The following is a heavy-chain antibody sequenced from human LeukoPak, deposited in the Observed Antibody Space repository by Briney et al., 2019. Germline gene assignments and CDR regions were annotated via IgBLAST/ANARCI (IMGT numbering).Heavy chain of an antibody. CDR2: IYYSGST. Sequence: AETLSLTCTVSGGFISSYYWSWIRQPPGKGLEWIGYIYYSGSTNYNPSLKSRVTISVDTSKNQFSLKLSSVTAADTAVYYCARARCSSTSCYREAFDIWGQGTMVTVSS. CDR3: ARARCSSTSCYREAFDI. CDR1: GGFISSYY. J-gene: IGHJ3*02. D-gene: IGHD2-2*02. V-gene: IGHV4-59*01.